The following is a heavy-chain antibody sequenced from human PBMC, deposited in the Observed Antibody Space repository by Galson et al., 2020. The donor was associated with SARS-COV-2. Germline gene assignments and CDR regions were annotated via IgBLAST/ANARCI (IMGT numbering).Heavy chain of an antibody. CDR1: GFSLATSGVS. D-gene: IGHD4-4*01. CDR2: IDWDDDK. Sequence: SGPTLVKPTQTLTLTCTISGFSLATSGVSVSWVRQPPGRALEWVALIDWDDDKYYSTSLKTRLTISKDTSKNQVVLTMTNMYPVDTGTYYCTRSRNGYSHFDYWGQGTLVTVPS. J-gene: IGHJ4*02. CDR3: TRSRNGYSHFDY. V-gene: IGHV2-70*20.